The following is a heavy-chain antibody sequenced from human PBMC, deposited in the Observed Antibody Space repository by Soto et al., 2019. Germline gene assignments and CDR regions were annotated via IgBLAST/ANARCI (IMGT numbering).Heavy chain of an antibody. CDR2: IYSSENT. D-gene: IGHD2-2*03. CDR3: ARLNGYCISTNCHGYYGMDV. J-gene: IGHJ6*02. CDR1: GGSVSSSSYS. V-gene: IGHV4-39*01. Sequence: PSETLSLICTVSGGSVSSSSYSWGWIRQSPGKGLEWIGTIYSSENTYYNPSLLSRVTISVDTSKNEFSLRLGSVTAADTAVYYCARLNGYCISTNCHGYYGMDVWGQGTKVTVSS.